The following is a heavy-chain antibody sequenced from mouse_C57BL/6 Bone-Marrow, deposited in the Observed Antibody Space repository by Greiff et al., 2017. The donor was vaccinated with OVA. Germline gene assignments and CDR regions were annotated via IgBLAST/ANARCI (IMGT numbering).Heavy chain of an antibody. V-gene: IGHV1-64*01. CDR1: GYTFTSYW. CDR2: IHPNSGST. Sequence: QVQLQQPGAELVKPGASVKLSCKASGYTFTSYWMHWVKQRPGQGLEWIGMIHPNSGSTNYNEKFKSKATLTVDKSSSTAYMQLSSLTSEDSAVYYGARGAYYDYDAAWFAYWGQGTLVTVSA. J-gene: IGHJ3*01. CDR3: ARGAYYDYDAAWFAY. D-gene: IGHD2-4*01.